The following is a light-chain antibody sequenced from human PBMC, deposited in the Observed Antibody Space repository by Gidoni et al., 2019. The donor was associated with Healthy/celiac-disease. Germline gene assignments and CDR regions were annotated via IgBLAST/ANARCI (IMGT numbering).Light chain of an antibody. CDR3: QQRSNWLT. CDR2: DAS. Sequence: EIVCTQSPATLSLSPGERATLSCRASQSVSSYLAWYQKKPGQAPRLLIYDASNRATGIPARFSGSGSGTDFTLTISSLEPEDFAVYYCQQRSNWLTFGGGTKVEIK. J-gene: IGKJ4*01. CDR1: QSVSSY. V-gene: IGKV3-11*01.